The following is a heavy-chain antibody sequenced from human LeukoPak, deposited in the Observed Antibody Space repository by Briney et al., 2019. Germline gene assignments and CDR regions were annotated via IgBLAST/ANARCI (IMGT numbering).Heavy chain of an antibody. J-gene: IGHJ5*02. CDR1: GGTFSSYA. Sequence: SVKVSCKASGGTFSSYAISWVRQAPGQALEWMGGIMPIFGTANYAQKFQGRVTITADKSTSTAYMELSSLTSEDTAVYYCARHRPGRYCSTISCYSASPFDPWGQGTLVTVSS. V-gene: IGHV1-69*06. CDR2: IMPIFGTA. D-gene: IGHD2-2*02. CDR3: ARHRPGRYCSTISCYSASPFDP.